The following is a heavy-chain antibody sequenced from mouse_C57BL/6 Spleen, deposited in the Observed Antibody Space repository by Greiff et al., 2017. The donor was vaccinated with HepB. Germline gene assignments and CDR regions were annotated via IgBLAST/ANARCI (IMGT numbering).Heavy chain of an antibody. CDR2: INPSTGGT. CDR1: GYSFTGYY. J-gene: IGHJ3*01. Sequence: VQLQQSGPELVKPGASVKISCKASGYSFTGYYMNWVKQSPEKSLEWIGEINPSTGGTTYNQKFKAKATLTVDKSSSTAYMQLKSLTSEDSAVYYSARQYYGSSYESFAYWGQGTLVTVSA. V-gene: IGHV1-42*01. D-gene: IGHD1-1*01. CDR3: ARQYYGSSYESFAY.